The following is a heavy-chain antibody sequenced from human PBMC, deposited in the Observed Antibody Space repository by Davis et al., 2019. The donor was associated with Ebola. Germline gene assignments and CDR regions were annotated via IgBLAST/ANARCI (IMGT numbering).Heavy chain of an antibody. CDR1: GFIFKTYT. V-gene: IGHV3-30*04. Sequence: GGSLRLSCAASGFIFKTYTMHWVRQAPGKGLEWVAVIPYDGKDISYAESVRGRFTTSRDNSKNTLHLQMNSLRTEDTALYYCVREIYDYVWLAYFHYWGQGTLVTVSS. CDR3: VREIYDYVWLAYFHY. CDR2: IPYDGKDI. J-gene: IGHJ4*02. D-gene: IGHD3-16*01.